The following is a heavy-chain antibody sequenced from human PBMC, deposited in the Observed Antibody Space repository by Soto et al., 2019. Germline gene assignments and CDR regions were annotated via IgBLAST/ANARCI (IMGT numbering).Heavy chain of an antibody. CDR2: IYYSGST. V-gene: IGHV4-59*01. CDR1: GGSISSYY. D-gene: IGHD1-26*01. Sequence: SETLSLTCTVSGGSISSYYWSWIRQPPGKGLEWIGYIYYSGSTNYNPSLKSRVTISVDTSKNQFSLKLSSVTAADTAVYYCARYYSGSYYQSNYGMDVRGQGTTVTVSS. J-gene: IGHJ6*02. CDR3: ARYYSGSYYQSNYGMDV.